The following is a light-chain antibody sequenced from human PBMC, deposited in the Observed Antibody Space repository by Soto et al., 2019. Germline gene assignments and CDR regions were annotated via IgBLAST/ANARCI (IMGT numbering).Light chain of an antibody. CDR3: QQSFSTLLIT. J-gene: IGKJ5*01. Sequence: IQMTQSPSSLSASVGDGVTITCRASQDIRTYSNWYQQKPGKAPKLLISAASSLQSGVPSRFSARGSGTDFTLTISTLQPEDFATYYCQQSFSTLLITFGQGTRLEVK. V-gene: IGKV1-39*01. CDR1: QDIRTY. CDR2: AAS.